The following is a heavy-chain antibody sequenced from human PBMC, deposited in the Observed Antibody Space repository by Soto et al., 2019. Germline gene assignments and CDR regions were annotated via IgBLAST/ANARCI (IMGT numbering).Heavy chain of an antibody. Sequence: SETLSLICTVSGDSMTSSSYYWGWIRQPPGKGLEWIGSIYYSERTSYNSGSTYYSPSLKSRVTISGDTSKSQFSLKLGSVTAADTAVYYCARHTRNQFDPWGQGTLVTVSS. J-gene: IGHJ5*02. CDR2: IYYSERTSYNSGST. CDR1: GDSMTSSSYY. V-gene: IGHV4-39*01. CDR3: ARHTRNQFDP.